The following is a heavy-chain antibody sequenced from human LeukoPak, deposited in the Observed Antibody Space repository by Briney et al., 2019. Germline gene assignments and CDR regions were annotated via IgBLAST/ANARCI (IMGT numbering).Heavy chain of an antibody. Sequence: GGSLRVSCAASGFPLNAYCMIWVRQGPGKGLEWVANLTQDGDTKYYVDSVKGRFTISRDNAMNSLYLQMNSLRAEDTAIYYCARSLPYGTTWYGRSDFWGQGTLVTVSS. CDR1: GFPLNAYC. V-gene: IGHV3-7*03. J-gene: IGHJ4*02. CDR2: LTQDGDTK. CDR3: ARSLPYGTTWYGRSDF. D-gene: IGHD6-13*01.